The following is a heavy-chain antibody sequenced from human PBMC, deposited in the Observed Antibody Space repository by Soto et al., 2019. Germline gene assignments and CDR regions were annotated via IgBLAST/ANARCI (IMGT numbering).Heavy chain of an antibody. Sequence: QVQLQESGPGLVKPSETLSLTCTVSGGSISSYYWSWIRQPPGKGLEWIGYIYYSGSTNYNPSLHSRVTISVDTSKTQFSLKPSSVTAADTAVYYWARGPSSSWRGVYYYYMDVWGKGTTVTVSS. V-gene: IGHV4-59*08. CDR3: ARGPSSSWRGVYYYYMDV. J-gene: IGHJ6*03. CDR2: IYYSGST. CDR1: GGSISSYY. D-gene: IGHD6-13*01.